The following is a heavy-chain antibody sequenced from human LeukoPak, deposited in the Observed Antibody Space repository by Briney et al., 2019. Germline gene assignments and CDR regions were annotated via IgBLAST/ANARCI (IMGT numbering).Heavy chain of an antibody. CDR1: GGSISSYY. V-gene: IGHV4-4*07. Sequence: SETLSLTCTVSGGSISSYYWSWIRQPAGKGLEWIGRIYTSGSTNYNPSLKSRVTMSVDTSKNQFSLKLSSVTGADTAVYYCARADCSSTSCYLGSAFDIWGQGTMVTVSS. D-gene: IGHD2-2*01. J-gene: IGHJ3*02. CDR2: IYTSGST. CDR3: ARADCSSTSCYLGSAFDI.